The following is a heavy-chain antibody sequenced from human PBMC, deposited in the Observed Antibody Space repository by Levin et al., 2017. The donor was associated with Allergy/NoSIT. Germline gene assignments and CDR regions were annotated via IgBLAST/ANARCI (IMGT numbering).Heavy chain of an antibody. J-gene: IGHJ5*02. CDR1: GGSVSSSNYY. D-gene: IGHD3-9*01. CDR3: VRHYYDILAGYGGHWFDP. V-gene: IGHV4-39*01. CDR2: IYYSGNT. Sequence: ASETLSLTCTVSGGSVSSSNYYWGCIRQPPGKGLEWIGSIYYSGNTYYNPSLKSRVTISVDTSKNQFSLKLYSVTAADTAIYYCVRHYYDILAGYGGHWFDPWGQGTLVTVSS.